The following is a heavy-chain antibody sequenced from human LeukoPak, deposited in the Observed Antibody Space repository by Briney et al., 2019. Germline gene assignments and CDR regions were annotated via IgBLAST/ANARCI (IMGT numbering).Heavy chain of an antibody. CDR3: AREDNAYYYGSGSYYAL. D-gene: IGHD3-10*01. Sequence: RPGGSLRLSCAASGFTFDDYGMSWVRKAPGKGLEWVSGINWNGGSTGYADSVKGRFTISRDNATNSLYLQMNSLRAEDTALYYCAREDNAYYYGSGSYYALWGQGTLVTVSS. CDR1: GFTFDDYG. CDR2: INWNGGST. V-gene: IGHV3-20*04. J-gene: IGHJ4*02.